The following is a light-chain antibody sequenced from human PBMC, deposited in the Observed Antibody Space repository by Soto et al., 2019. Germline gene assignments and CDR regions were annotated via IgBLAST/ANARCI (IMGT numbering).Light chain of an antibody. J-gene: IGKJ1*01. CDR1: QSVSNNY. CDR3: QQYGSLGT. Sequence: EIGFSQSPCTLSLPQGERATLSCRASQSVSNNYLAWYQQKPGQAPRLLIYGASNRATGIPDRFSGSGPGTDFTLTISRLEPEDFAVYYCQQYGSLGTFGQGSKVDI. V-gene: IGKV3-20*01. CDR2: GAS.